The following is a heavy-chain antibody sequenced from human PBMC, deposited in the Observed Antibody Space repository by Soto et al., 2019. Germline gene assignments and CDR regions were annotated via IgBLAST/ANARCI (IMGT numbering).Heavy chain of an antibody. CDR1: GGSVSSGGFY. CDR3: TREAGY. J-gene: IGHJ4*02. Sequence: QVRLQESGPGLVKPSQTLSLTCTVSGGSVSSGGFYWNWIRQHPGKGLEWIGYMYNDGRTEYNPSLKRRVSISVDTPKNQFSLKVISVTVADTAVYYCTREAGYWGQGILVTVSS. CDR2: MYNDGRT. V-gene: IGHV4-31*03. D-gene: IGHD6-25*01.